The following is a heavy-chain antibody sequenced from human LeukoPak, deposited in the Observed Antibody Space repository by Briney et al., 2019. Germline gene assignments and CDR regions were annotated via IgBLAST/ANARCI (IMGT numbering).Heavy chain of an antibody. Sequence: SETLSLTCAVYGGSFSGYYWSWIRKPPGKGLEWIGEINHSGSTNYNPSLKSRVTISVDTSKNQFSLKLSSVTAADTAVYYCASSGYYSYFDYWGQGTLVTVSS. J-gene: IGHJ4*02. V-gene: IGHV4-34*01. D-gene: IGHD3-22*01. CDR3: ASSGYYSYFDY. CDR1: GGSFSGYY. CDR2: INHSGST.